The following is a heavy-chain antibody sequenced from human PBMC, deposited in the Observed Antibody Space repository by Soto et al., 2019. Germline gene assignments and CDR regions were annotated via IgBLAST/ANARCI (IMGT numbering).Heavy chain of an antibody. CDR3: ARSAGDLWSGFYSYYYMDV. CDR2: ITTGGHDI. D-gene: IGHD3-3*01. V-gene: IGHV3-21*01. CDR1: GFSFSSYA. J-gene: IGHJ6*03. Sequence: GGSLRLSCAASGFSFSSYAMNWVRQAPGKGLEWISSITTGGHDIYYADSVKGRFTISRDNARNSLYLQMDSLRAEDTAVYYCARSAGDLWSGFYSYYYMDVWGKGSTVTVSS.